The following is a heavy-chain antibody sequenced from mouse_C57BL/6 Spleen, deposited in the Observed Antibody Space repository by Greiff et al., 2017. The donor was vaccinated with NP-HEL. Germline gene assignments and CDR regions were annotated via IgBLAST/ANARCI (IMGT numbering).Heavy chain of an antibody. CDR1: GYSITSGYY. V-gene: IGHV3-6*01. CDR2: ISYDGSN. Sequence: DVKLQESGPGLVKPSQSLSLTCSVTGYSITSGYYWNWIRQFPGNKLEWMGYISYDGSNNYNPSLKNRISITRDTSKNQFFLKLNSVTTEDTATYYCAREGASNYYAMDYWGQGTSVTVSS. J-gene: IGHJ4*01. CDR3: AREGASNYYAMDY. D-gene: IGHD2-5*01.